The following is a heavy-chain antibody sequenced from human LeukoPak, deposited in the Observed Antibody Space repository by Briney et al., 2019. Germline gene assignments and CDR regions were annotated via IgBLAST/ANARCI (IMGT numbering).Heavy chain of an antibody. V-gene: IGHV3-48*03. D-gene: IGHD2/OR15-2a*01. J-gene: IGHJ4*02. CDR2: ITTSGTTT. CDR1: GFTFSSYK. CDR3: ARVLFHSLAVFDY. Sequence: GGSPRLSCAASGFTFSSYKMIWVRQAPGKGLEWVSYITTSGTTTYYADSLKGRFTISRDNAKNSLYLQMNSLRAEDTAVYYCARVLFHSLAVFDYWGQGTLVTVSS.